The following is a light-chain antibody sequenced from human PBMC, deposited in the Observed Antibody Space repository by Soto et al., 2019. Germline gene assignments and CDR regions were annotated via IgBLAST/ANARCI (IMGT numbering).Light chain of an antibody. Sequence: EVVVTQSPDTLSLSPGETATLSCRASQSVSSSVAWYQHKPGQSPRLVVYSGYKRAPGIPARFSGSGSGTDFTLTISSLESDDFAIYYCQQRYSWLRAFGPGTKVEFK. V-gene: IGKV3-11*01. CDR1: QSVSSS. CDR2: SGY. J-gene: IGKJ1*01. CDR3: QQRYSWLRA.